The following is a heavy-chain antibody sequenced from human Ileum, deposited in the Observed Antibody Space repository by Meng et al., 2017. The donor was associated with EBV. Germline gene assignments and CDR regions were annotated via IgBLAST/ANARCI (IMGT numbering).Heavy chain of an antibody. D-gene: IGHD3-22*01. CDR1: CGSISSSNW. CDR3: ARESYSDSSGYYSLDY. CDR2: IHHTEST. Sequence: QVQVQESGPGLVKPSGTLSLTCAVSCGSISSSNWWSWVRQAPGKGLEWIGEIHHTESTNYNPSLKSRVTISVDKSKNQFSLKLSSVTAADTAVYYCARESYSDSSGYYSLDYWGQGSLVTVSS. J-gene: IGHJ4*02. V-gene: IGHV4-4*02.